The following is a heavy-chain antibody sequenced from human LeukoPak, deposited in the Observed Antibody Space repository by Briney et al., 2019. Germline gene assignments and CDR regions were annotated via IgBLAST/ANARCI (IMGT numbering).Heavy chain of an antibody. Sequence: SVKVSCKASGGAFSNYAISWVRQAPGQGLEWMGGIIPIFGTANYAQKFQGRVTITADESTSTAYMELSSLRSEDTAVYYCARGPRGYYYYGMDVWGQGTTVTVSS. J-gene: IGHJ6*02. CDR2: IIPIFGTA. CDR3: ARGPRGYYYYGMDV. V-gene: IGHV1-69*01. CDR1: GGAFSNYA.